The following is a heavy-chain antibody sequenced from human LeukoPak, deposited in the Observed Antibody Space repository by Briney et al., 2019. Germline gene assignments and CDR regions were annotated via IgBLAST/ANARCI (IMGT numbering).Heavy chain of an antibody. Sequence: SVKVSCKTSGYTFTSYGISWVRQAPGQGLEWMGRIIPILGIANYAQKFQGRVTITADKSTSTAYMELSSLRSEDTAVYYCARKGSSTSHYGMDVWGQGTTVTVSS. D-gene: IGHD2-2*01. CDR2: IIPILGIA. CDR1: GYTFTSYG. V-gene: IGHV1-69*04. J-gene: IGHJ6*02. CDR3: ARKGSSTSHYGMDV.